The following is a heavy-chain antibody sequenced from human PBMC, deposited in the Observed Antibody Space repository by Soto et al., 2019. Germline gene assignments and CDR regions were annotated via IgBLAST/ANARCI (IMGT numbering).Heavy chain of an antibody. D-gene: IGHD5-12*01. CDR3: ARRTPRGYGNYYYYGMDV. J-gene: IGHJ6*02. Sequence: SVKVSCKASGGTFSSYAISWVRQAPGQGLEWMGGIIPIFGTANYAQKFQGRVTITADESTSTAYMELSSLRSEDTAVYYCARRTPRGYGNYYYYGMDVWGQGTTVTVSS. CDR2: IIPIFGTA. CDR1: GGTFSSYA. V-gene: IGHV1-69*13.